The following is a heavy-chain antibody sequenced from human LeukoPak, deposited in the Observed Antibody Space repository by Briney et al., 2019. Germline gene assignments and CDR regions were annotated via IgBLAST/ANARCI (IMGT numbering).Heavy chain of an antibody. CDR3: AKAEGSGDYFDY. CDR1: GFISDDYA. Sequence: PGGSLRLSCAASGFISDDYAMHWLRQAPRKGLEWVFLNSGDGGSTYYAFSVKGRFTIARDNSKNSLYLQMNRLRTEDTALYYCAKAEGSGDYFDYWGQGTLVTVSS. CDR2: NSGDGGST. J-gene: IGHJ4*02. V-gene: IGHV3-43*02. D-gene: IGHD1-26*01.